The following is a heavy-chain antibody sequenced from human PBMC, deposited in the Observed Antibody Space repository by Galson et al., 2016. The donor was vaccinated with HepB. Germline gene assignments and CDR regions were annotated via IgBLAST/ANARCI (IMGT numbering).Heavy chain of an antibody. CDR1: GYTFTSYG. D-gene: IGHD2-2*01. V-gene: IGHV1-18*01. Sequence: SVKVSCKASGYTFTSYGISWVRQAPGQGLEWMGWITTYNGNTNYAQKVQGRVTMTTDTSTNTAYMELRSLRSDDTAVYYCARETSCWPPLDPWGQGTLVTVSS. J-gene: IGHJ5*02. CDR2: ITTYNGNT. CDR3: ARETSCWPPLDP.